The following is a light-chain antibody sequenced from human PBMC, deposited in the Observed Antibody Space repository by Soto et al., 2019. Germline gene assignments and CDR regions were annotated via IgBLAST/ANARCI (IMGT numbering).Light chain of an antibody. CDR2: DAS. CDR1: QTISGW. CDR3: LQYNGYYRT. Sequence: QSPSTLSASVGYTVTITCRASQTISGWLAWYQQRPGKAPNLLIFDASTLESGVPSRFSGSGSGTTFTLTISSLQSDDFATYYCLQYNGYYRTFGQGTKVDIK. J-gene: IGKJ1*01. V-gene: IGKV1-5*01.